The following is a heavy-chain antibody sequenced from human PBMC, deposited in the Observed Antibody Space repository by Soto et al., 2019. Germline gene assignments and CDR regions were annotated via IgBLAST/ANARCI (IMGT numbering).Heavy chain of an antibody. CDR1: GFTFSSHG. D-gene: IGHD3-3*01. Sequence: GGSLRVSWAASGFTFSSHGMSRVRQAPGKGLEWVANIKQDGSEKYYVDSVKGRFTISRDNAKNSLYLQMNSLRAEDTAVYYCASEQPTGGDFWSGYYYFDYWGQGTLVTVS. V-gene: IGHV3-7*01. CDR3: ASEQPTGGDFWSGYYYFDY. J-gene: IGHJ4*02. CDR2: IKQDGSEK.